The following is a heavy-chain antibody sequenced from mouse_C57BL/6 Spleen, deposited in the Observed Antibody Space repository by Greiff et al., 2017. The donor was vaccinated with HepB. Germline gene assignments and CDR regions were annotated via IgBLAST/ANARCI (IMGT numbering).Heavy chain of an antibody. D-gene: IGHD1-1*01. V-gene: IGHV1-50*01. Sequence: VKLQQPGAELVKPGASVKLSCKASGYTFTSYWMQWVKQRPGQGLEWIGEIDPSDSYTNYNQKFKGKATLTVDTSSSTAYMQLSSLTSEDSAVYYWARRAPVVAHWYFDVWGTGTTVTVSS. CDR2: IDPSDSYT. J-gene: IGHJ1*03. CDR3: ARRAPVVAHWYFDV. CDR1: GYTFTSYW.